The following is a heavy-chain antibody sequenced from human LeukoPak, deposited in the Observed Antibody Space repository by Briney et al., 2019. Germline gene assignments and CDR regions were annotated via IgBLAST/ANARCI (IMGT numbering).Heavy chain of an antibody. CDR2: ISGSSIYI. CDR1: GFTFSTYS. V-gene: IGHV3-21*01. CDR3: ARDPPYYDGSGYYYDY. J-gene: IGHJ4*02. Sequence: GGSLRLSCAASGFTFSTYSMNWVRQAPGKGLEWVSSISGSSIYIYYADSVKGRFTISRDNAKNSLYLQLNSLRAEDTAVYYCARDPPYYDGSGYYYDYWGQGTLVTVSS. D-gene: IGHD3-22*01.